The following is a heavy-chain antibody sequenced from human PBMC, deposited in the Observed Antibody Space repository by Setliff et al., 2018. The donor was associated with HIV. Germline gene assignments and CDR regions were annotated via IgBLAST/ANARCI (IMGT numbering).Heavy chain of an antibody. Sequence: ASVKVSCKTSGYTFTSYDINWVRQATGQGLEWMGWMNPNSGNRGYAQKFQGRVTISRNTSISTAYMELSGLRSEDTAVYYCARDSGGGALGSAPDYWGPGTLVTVSS. D-gene: IGHD3-16*01. CDR2: MNPNSGNR. V-gene: IGHV1-8*03. J-gene: IGHJ4*02. CDR1: GYTFTSYD. CDR3: ARDSGGGALGSAPDY.